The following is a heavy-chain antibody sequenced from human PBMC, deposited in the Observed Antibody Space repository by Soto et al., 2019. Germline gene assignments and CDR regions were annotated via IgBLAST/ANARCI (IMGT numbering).Heavy chain of an antibody. J-gene: IGHJ6*02. CDR3: ARDLSSSSFWSTMPQYYYGMDV. V-gene: IGHV3-33*01. D-gene: IGHD6-6*01. Sequence: QVQLVESGGGVVQPGRSLRLSCAASGFTFSSYGMHWVRQAPGKGLEWVAVIWYDGSNKYYADSVKGRFTISRDNSKNTLFLQMNSLRAEDTAVYYCARDLSSSSFWSTMPQYYYGMDVWGQGTTVTVSS. CDR1: GFTFSSYG. CDR2: IWYDGSNK.